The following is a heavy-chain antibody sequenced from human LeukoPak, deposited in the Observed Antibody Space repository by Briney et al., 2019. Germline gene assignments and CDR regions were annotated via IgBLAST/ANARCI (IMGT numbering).Heavy chain of an antibody. V-gene: IGHV3-23*01. D-gene: IGHD4-17*01. CDR2: ISGGTGTP. J-gene: IGHJ4*02. CDR3: AKRRTTVITMDYFDY. CDR1: GFTFSNYA. Sequence: GGCLRLSCAASGFTFSNYAMSWVRQAPGKGLEWVSGISGGTGTPFYADSVKGRFTISRDNSKNTLYLQMSSLRGEDTAVYFCAKRRTTVITMDYFDYWGQGTLVTVSS.